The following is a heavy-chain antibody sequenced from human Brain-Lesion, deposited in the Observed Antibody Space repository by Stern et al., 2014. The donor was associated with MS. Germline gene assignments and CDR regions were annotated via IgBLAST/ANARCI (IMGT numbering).Heavy chain of an antibody. CDR1: GGSVSSTSYA. Sequence: QVQLVESGPGLVKPSETLSLTCTVAGGSVSSTSYAWAWIRQPPGKGLGWIGAIYYSGNTYYSPSLKSRLTLSLDPLKIPLPPQRGSVTAADTAVYYCAGEEDIRYCSGGSCTGNWFDPWGQGTLVTVSS. CDR2: IYYSGNT. J-gene: IGHJ5*02. D-gene: IGHD2-15*01. CDR3: AGEEDIRYCSGGSCTGNWFDP. V-gene: IGHV4-39*01.